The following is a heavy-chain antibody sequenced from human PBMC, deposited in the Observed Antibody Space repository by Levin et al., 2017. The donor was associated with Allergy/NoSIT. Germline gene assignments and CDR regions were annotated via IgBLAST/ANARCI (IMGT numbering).Heavy chain of an antibody. CDR2: IYYSGST. CDR3: ARVGDQGIIAAAVTDY. J-gene: IGHJ4*02. D-gene: IGHD6-13*01. V-gene: IGHV4-39*07. Sequence: MTGGSLRLSCTVSGGSISSSSYYWGWIRQPPGKGLEWIGSIYYSGSTYYNPSLKSRVTISVDTSKNQFSLKLSSVTAADTAVYYCARVGDQGIIAAAVTDYWGQGTLVTVSS. CDR1: GGSISSSSYY.